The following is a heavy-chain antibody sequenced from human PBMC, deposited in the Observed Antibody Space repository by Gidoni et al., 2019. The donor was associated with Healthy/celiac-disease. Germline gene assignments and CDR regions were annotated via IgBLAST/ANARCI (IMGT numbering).Heavy chain of an antibody. V-gene: IGHV3-9*01. CDR2: ISWNSGSI. CDR3: AKDISVGGWYDSLDY. CDR1: GFPFDDYA. D-gene: IGHD6-19*01. Sequence: EVQLVESGGGLVQPGRSLRLACAASGFPFDDYAMHWVRQAPGKGLEWVSGISWNSGSIGYADSVKGRFTISRDNAKNSLYLQMNSLRAEDTALYYCAKDISVGGWYDSLDYWGQGTLVTVSS. J-gene: IGHJ4*02.